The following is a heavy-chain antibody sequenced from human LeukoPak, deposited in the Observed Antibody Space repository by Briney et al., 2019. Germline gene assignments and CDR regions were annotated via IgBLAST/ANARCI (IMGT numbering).Heavy chain of an antibody. D-gene: IGHD6-19*01. CDR1: GFEFSSTA. CDR2: MGASDGGT. V-gene: IGHV3-23*01. Sequence: GGSLRLSYAAAGFEFSSTAMNWVRQAPGRGLEWVSVMGASDGGTYYANSVRGRFTISRDNSKNTLYLQMNSLRAEDTAVYYCANAVHSKAVALPFDYWGQGTLVTVSS. CDR3: ANAVHSKAVALPFDY. J-gene: IGHJ4*02.